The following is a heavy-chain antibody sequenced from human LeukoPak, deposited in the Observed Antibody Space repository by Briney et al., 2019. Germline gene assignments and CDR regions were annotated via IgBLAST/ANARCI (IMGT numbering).Heavy chain of an antibody. CDR3: ARENSYYDILTGYPAFDI. Sequence: SETLSLTCAVYGGSFSGYYWSWIRQPPGKGLEWIGYIYYSGSTNYNPSLKSRVTISVDTSKNQFSLKLSSVTAADTAVYYCARENSYYDILTGYPAFDIWGQGTMVTVSS. D-gene: IGHD3-9*01. CDR1: GGSFSGYY. J-gene: IGHJ3*02. CDR2: IYYSGST. V-gene: IGHV4-59*01.